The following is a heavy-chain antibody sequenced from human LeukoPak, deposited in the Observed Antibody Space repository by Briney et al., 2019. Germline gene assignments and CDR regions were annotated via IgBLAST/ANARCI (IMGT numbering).Heavy chain of an antibody. CDR1: GFTFSSYG. J-gene: IGHJ4*02. Sequence: GGSLRLSCAASGFTFSSYGMSWVRQAPGKGLEWVSAISGSGGSTYYADSVKGRFTISRDNAKNSLYLQMNSLRAEDTAVYYCARDWFLVGYWGQGTLVTVSS. D-gene: IGHD3-10*01. V-gene: IGHV3-23*01. CDR3: ARDWFLVGY. CDR2: ISGSGGST.